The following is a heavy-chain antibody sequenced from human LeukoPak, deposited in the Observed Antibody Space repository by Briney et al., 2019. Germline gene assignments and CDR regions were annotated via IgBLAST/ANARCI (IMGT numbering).Heavy chain of an antibody. J-gene: IGHJ4*02. D-gene: IGHD2-2*01. CDR1: GGSISSGGYY. CDR3: ASEVVVVPAATGLRGYFDY. V-gene: IGHV4-31*03. Sequence: SQTLSLTCTVSGGSISSGGYYWSWIRQHPGKGLESIGYIYYSGSTYYNPSLKSRVTISVDTSKNQFSLKLSSVTAADTAVYYCASEVVVVPAATGLRGYFDYWGQGTLVTVSS. CDR2: IYYSGST.